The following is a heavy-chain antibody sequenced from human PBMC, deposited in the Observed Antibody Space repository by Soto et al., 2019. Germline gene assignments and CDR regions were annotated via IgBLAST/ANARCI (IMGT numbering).Heavy chain of an antibody. CDR3: VRGGSNYAS. V-gene: IGHV3-7*01. Sequence: EVHLVESGGGLVQPGGSLRLSCTASGFPFSDSWMTWVRQAPGKGLEWVARIKPDESEKKYADSVKGRFSISRDNAKNSMYLQMDSLRGEDTAVYYCVRGGSNYASWGQGTLVTVSS. CDR1: GFPFSDSW. J-gene: IGHJ5*02. D-gene: IGHD4-4*01. CDR2: IKPDESEK.